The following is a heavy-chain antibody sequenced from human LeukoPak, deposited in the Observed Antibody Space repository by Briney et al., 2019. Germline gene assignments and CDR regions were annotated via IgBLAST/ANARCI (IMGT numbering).Heavy chain of an antibody. Sequence: PSETLSLTCAVYGGSFSGYYWSWIRQPPGKGLEWIGEINHSGSTNYNPSLKSRVTISVDTSKNQFSLKLSSVTAADTAVYYCARSFSNGDIDYWGQGTLVTVSS. V-gene: IGHV4-34*01. CDR1: GGSFSGYY. CDR2: INHSGST. D-gene: IGHD4-11*01. J-gene: IGHJ4*02. CDR3: ARSFSNGDIDY.